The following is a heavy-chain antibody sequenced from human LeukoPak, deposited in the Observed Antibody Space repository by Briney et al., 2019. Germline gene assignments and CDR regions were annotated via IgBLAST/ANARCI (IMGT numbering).Heavy chain of an antibody. CDR1: GGTFSSYA. D-gene: IGHD3-16*01. Sequence: ASVTVSCKASGGTFSSYAISWVRQAPGQGLEWMGRIIPIFGIANYAQKFQGRVTITADKSTSTAYMELSSLRSEDTAVYYCAREGGMTEGWFDPWGQGTLVTVSS. J-gene: IGHJ5*02. V-gene: IGHV1-69*04. CDR2: IIPIFGIA. CDR3: AREGGMTEGWFDP.